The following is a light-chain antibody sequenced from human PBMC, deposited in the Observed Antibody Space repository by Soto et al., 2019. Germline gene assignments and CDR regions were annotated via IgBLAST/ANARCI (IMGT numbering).Light chain of an antibody. CDR2: GTS. CDR1: QSVGRN. Sequence: EIVMTQSPVALSVSPGESAALSCRASQSVGRNFAWYQQRPGQAPRVLIYGTSTRATGVPARFSGSGSGTDFTLTISSLQSEDFAVYYCQQYYNWPYTFGQGTRLEIK. V-gene: IGKV3-15*01. J-gene: IGKJ2*01. CDR3: QQYYNWPYT.